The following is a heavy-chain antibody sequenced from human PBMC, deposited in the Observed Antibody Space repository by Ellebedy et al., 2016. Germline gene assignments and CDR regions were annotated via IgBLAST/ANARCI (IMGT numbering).Heavy chain of an antibody. V-gene: IGHV4-30-4*01. J-gene: IGHJ6*02. CDR3: ARDFRDGSGTAFGAPKYYGMDV. D-gene: IGHD3-10*01. CDR1: GGSISSGDYY. CDR2: IYSSGST. Sequence: SETLSLTXTVSGGSISSGDYYWSWIRQPPGKGLEWIGYIYSSGSTYYNPSLKSRVTISVDTSKNQFSLKVSSVTAADTAVYYCARDFRDGSGTAFGAPKYYGMDVWGQGTTVTVSS.